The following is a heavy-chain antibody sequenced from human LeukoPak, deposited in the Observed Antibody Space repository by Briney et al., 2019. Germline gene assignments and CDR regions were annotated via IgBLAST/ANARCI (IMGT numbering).Heavy chain of an antibody. V-gene: IGHV1-2*02. Sequence: ASVKVSCKASGYTFTGYYMHWVRHAPGQGLEWMGWINPNSGGTNYAQKFQGRVTMTRDTSISTAYMELSRLRSDDTAVYYCARGRASGIRPIDYWGQGTLVTVSS. D-gene: IGHD1-26*01. CDR2: INPNSGGT. CDR1: GYTFTGYY. CDR3: ARGRASGIRPIDY. J-gene: IGHJ4*02.